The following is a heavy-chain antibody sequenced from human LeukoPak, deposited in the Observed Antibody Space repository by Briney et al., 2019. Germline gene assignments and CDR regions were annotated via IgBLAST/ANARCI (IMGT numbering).Heavy chain of an antibody. D-gene: IGHD3-10*01. Sequence: PGRSLRLSCAASGFTFSSHGMRWVRQAPGKGLEWVAVISYDGSNKYYADSVKGRFTISRDNSKNTLYLQMNSLRAEDTAVYYCAKAELLWFGELSFDYWGQGTLVTVSS. CDR1: GFTFSSHG. CDR3: AKAELLWFGELSFDY. V-gene: IGHV3-30*18. J-gene: IGHJ4*02. CDR2: ISYDGSNK.